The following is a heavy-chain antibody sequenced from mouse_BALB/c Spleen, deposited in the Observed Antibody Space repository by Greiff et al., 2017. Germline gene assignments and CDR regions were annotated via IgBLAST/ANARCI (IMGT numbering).Heavy chain of an antibody. CDR2: ISSGSSTI. D-gene: IGHD1-1*01. CDR3: ARDYGSYYFDY. J-gene: IGHJ2*01. CDR1: GFTFSSFG. Sequence: EVQVVESGGGLVQPGGSRKLSCAASGFTFSSFGMHWVRQAPEKGLEWVAYISSGSSTIYYADTVKGRFTISRDNPKNTLFLQMTSLRSEDTAMYYCARDYGSYYFDYWGQGTTLTVSS. V-gene: IGHV5-17*02.